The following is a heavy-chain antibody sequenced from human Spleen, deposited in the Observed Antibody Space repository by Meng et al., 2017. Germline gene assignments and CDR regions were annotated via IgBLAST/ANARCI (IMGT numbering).Heavy chain of an antibody. CDR2: FDPEDGET. CDR1: GYTLTELS. CDR3: ATQWGRTTATVSPGIAVAGTLNIIRGIFSEGYYYYGMDV. Sequence: ASVKVSCKVSGYTLTELSMHWLRHAPGKGLEWRGGFDPEDGETIYAQKFQGRVTMTEDTSTDTAYMELSSLRSEDTAVYYCATQWGRTTATVSPGIAVAGTLNIIRGIFSEGYYYYGMDVWGQGTTVTVSS. D-gene: IGHD6-19*01. V-gene: IGHV1-24*01. J-gene: IGHJ6*02.